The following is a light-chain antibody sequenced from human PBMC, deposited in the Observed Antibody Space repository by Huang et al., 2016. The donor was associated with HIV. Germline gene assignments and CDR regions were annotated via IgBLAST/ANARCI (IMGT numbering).Light chain of an antibody. CDR2: GAS. J-gene: IGKJ2*01. Sequence: EIVLTQSPGTLSLSPGERATLSCRASQSIANNYLAWYQQKPGQAPRLLIYGASIRATGIPDRFSGSGSGTDFTLTISRLEPEDFAVYFCQQFGGSPPFTFGQGTKLEIK. V-gene: IGKV3-20*01. CDR3: QQFGGSPPFT. CDR1: QSIANNY.